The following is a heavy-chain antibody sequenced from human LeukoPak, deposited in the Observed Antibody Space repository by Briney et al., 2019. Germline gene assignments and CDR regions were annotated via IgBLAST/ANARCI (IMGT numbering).Heavy chain of an antibody. V-gene: IGHV3-21*01. J-gene: IGHJ5*02. CDR1: GFTFSSYS. CDR3: ARAGGYFDYRGNNWFDP. D-gene: IGHD3-9*01. CDR2: ISSSSSYI. Sequence: GGSLRLSCAASGFTFSSYSMNWVRQAPGKGLEWVSSISSSSSYIYYADSVKGRFTISRDNAKNSLYLQMNSLRAEDTAVYYCARAGGYFDYRGNNWFDPWGQGTLVTVSS.